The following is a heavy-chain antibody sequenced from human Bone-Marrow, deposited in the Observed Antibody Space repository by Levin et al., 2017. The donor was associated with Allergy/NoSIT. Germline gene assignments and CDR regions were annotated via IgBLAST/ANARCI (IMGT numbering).Heavy chain of an antibody. CDR3: ARDGLFDY. Sequence: PGGSLRLSCAASGFSFYNYAMNWVRQAPGKGLEWIADISGSGATPSYAESVKGRFTISRDNSRNTLYLEMSSLRADDSALYYCARDGLFDYWGRGTLVTVSS. J-gene: IGHJ4*02. V-gene: IGHV3-23*01. CDR1: GFSFYNYA. CDR2: ISGSGATP. D-gene: IGHD3/OR15-3a*01.